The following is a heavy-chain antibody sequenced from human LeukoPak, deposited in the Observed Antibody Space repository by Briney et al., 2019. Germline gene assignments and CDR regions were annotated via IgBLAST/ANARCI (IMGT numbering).Heavy chain of an antibody. V-gene: IGHV4-4*02. D-gene: IGHD3-10*01. CDR1: GGSISSSNW. Sequence: SETLSLTCAVSGGSISSSNWWTWVRQPPGKGLEWIGEIFHSGSSNYNPPLKSRVTISLDKSKNQFSLKLSSVTAADTAVYYCARAYGSGIASWGQGTRVIVSS. CDR2: IFHSGSS. J-gene: IGHJ5*02. CDR3: ARAYGSGIAS.